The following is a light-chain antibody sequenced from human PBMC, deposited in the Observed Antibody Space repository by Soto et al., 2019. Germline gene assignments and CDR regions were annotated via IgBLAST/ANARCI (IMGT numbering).Light chain of an antibody. Sequence: QSALTQHASVSGSPGQSIAISCTGTSSDIGSYNYVSWYQQHPGKAPKLIIHEVSNRPSGISDHFSGSKSGNTASLTISGLQADDEADYYCSSHTTYSTRIFGTGTKVTVL. CDR2: EVS. J-gene: IGLJ1*01. CDR1: SSDIGSYNY. V-gene: IGLV2-14*01. CDR3: SSHTTYSTRI.